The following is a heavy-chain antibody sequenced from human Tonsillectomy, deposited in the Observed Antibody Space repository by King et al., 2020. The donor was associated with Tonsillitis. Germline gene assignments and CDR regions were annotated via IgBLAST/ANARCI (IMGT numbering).Heavy chain of an antibody. Sequence: VQLVESGAEVKKPGASVKVSCKASGYIFTDYYMHWVRQAPGQGLEWMGWINPNSGGTNYAQKFQGRVTMTRATSISTAYMELSRLRSDDTALYYCARRPYFDYWGQGTLVTVSS. CDR3: ARRPYFDY. CDR2: INPNSGGT. CDR1: GYIFTDYY. V-gene: IGHV1-2*02. J-gene: IGHJ4*02.